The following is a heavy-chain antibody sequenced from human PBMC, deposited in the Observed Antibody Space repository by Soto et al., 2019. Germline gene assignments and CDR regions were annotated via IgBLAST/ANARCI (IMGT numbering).Heavy chain of an antibody. J-gene: IGHJ6*02. CDR3: ARGHHSMDV. CDR1: GFTFSDHY. CDR2: INPTGSYT. V-gene: IGHV3-11*06. Sequence: VGSLRLSCAASGFTFSDHYMSWIRQAPGKGLEWISYINPTGSYTHYADSVRGRFIISRDNADNSLYLQMNSRRAEDTALYYCARGHHSMDVWGQGATVTVSS.